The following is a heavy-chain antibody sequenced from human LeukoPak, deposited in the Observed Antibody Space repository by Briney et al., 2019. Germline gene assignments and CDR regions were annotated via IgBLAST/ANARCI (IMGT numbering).Heavy chain of an antibody. CDR3: ARRLDYFDISGYHTLDY. V-gene: IGHV1-2*02. Sequence: ASVKVSCKASGYTFTDYYLHWVRQAPGQGLEWMGWINPNSGGTNYAQKFQGRVTMTRDTSIGTAYMELSRLRSDDTAVYYCARRLDYFDISGYHTLDYWGQGTLVTVSS. J-gene: IGHJ4*02. CDR1: GYTFTDYY. CDR2: INPNSGGT. D-gene: IGHD3-22*01.